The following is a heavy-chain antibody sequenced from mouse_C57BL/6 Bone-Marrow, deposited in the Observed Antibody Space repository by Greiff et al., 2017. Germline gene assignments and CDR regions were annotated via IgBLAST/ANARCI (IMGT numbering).Heavy chain of an antibody. CDR3: ALMPFDY. CDR1: GYTFTDYY. V-gene: IGHV1-76*01. J-gene: IGHJ2*01. CDR2: IYPGSGNT. Sequence: VQLQQSGAELVRPGASVKLSCKASGYTFTDYYINWVKQRPGQGLEWIARIYPGSGNTYYNEKFKGKATLTAEKSSSTAYMQLSSLTSEDSAVYFCALMPFDYWGQGTTLTVSS.